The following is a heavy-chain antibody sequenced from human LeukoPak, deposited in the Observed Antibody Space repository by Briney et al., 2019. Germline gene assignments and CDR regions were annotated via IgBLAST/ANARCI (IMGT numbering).Heavy chain of an antibody. Sequence: GASVKVSCKASGYTFTGYYMHWVRQAPGQGLEWMGWINPNSGGTNYAQKFQGRVTMTRDTSISTAYMELSRLRSDDTAVYYCARDSLWFGEFGGYWGQGTLVTVSS. V-gene: IGHV1-2*02. J-gene: IGHJ4*02. CDR3: ARDSLWFGEFGGY. CDR1: GYTFTGYY. CDR2: INPNSGGT. D-gene: IGHD3-10*01.